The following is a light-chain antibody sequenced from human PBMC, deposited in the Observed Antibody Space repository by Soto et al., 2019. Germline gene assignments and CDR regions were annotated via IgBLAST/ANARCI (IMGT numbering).Light chain of an antibody. CDR1: NTDVGGYDG. J-gene: IGLJ3*02. Sequence: QSALTQPASVSGSPGQSITISCTGTNTDVGGYDGVYWYQHHPGKAPKMLIFDAINRPSGISDRFSGSKSGDTASLTISGLQAEDEADYYCISYIPSTTTHWVFGGGTKLTVL. V-gene: IGLV2-14*03. CDR3: ISYIPSTTTHWV. CDR2: DAI.